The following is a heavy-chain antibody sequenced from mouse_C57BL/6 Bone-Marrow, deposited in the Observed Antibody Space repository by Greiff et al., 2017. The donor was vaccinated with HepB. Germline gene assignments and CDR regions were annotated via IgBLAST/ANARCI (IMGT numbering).Heavy chain of an antibody. CDR1: GYTFTSYW. J-gene: IGHJ3*01. V-gene: IGHV1-50*01. CDR2: IDPSDSYT. CDR3: ARHPWFAY. Sequence: VQLQQPGAELVKPGASVKLSCKASGYTFTSYWMQWVKQRPGQGLEWIGEIDPSDSYTNYNQKFKGKATLTVDTSSSTAYMQLSSLTSEDSAVYYCARHPWFAYWGQGTLVTVSA.